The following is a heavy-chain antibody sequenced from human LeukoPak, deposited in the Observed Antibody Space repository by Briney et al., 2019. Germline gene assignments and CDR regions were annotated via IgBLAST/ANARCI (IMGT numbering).Heavy chain of an antibody. CDR1: GDSISSNTFY. Sequence: PSETLSLTCTVSGDSISSNTFYWTWIRQPAGKGLEWIGHIYAGGSTNYNPSLKSRVTISIDTSKDQFSLKVRAVNAADSAVYYCVRIPLYPAQRDIVGPTGDYWGQGTLVTVSS. CDR2: IYAGGST. J-gene: IGHJ4*02. CDR3: VRIPLYPAQRDIVGPTGDY. V-gene: IGHV4-61*09. D-gene: IGHD1-26*01.